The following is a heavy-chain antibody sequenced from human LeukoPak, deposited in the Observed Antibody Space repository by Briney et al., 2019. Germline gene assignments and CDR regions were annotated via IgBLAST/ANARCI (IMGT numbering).Heavy chain of an antibody. D-gene: IGHD1-26*01. J-gene: IGHJ4*02. CDR2: INPSGGST. CDR3: ARDSGSYNGGYY. V-gene: IGHV1-46*01. CDR1: GYTFTSYY. Sequence: ASVKVSCKASGYTFTSYYMHWVRQAPGQGLERMGIINPSGGSTSYAQKFQGRVTITADDSTSTACMELSSLRSEDTAVYYCARDSGSYNGGYYWGQGTLVTVSS.